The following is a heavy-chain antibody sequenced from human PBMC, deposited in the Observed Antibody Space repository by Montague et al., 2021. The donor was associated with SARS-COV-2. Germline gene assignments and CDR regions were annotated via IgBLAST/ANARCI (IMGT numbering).Heavy chain of an antibody. CDR1: GGSISSSSYY. D-gene: IGHD3-10*01. V-gene: IGHV4-39*01. CDR3: ARHCVVRGVSAGWFDP. Sequence: SETLSLTCTVSGGSISSSSYYWGWLRQPPGKGLEWIGSIYYSGRTYYNPSLKSRVTISVDTSKNQFSLKLSSVTAADTAVYYCARHCVVRGVSAGWFDPWGQGTLVTVSS. J-gene: IGHJ5*02. CDR2: IYYSGRT.